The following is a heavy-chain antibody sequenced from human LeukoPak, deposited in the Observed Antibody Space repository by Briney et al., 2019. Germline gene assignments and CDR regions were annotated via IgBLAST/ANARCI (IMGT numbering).Heavy chain of an antibody. CDR1: GYTFTSYG. Sequence: ASVTVSCTASGYTFTSYGISWVRQAPGQGLEWMGWISAYNGNTNYAQKLQGRVTMTTDTSTSTAYMELRSLRSDDTAVYYCARAELHYFIVTAYYFDYWGQGTLVTVSS. V-gene: IGHV1-18*01. J-gene: IGHJ4*02. CDR3: ARAELHYFIVTAYYFDY. D-gene: IGHD1-7*01. CDR2: ISAYNGNT.